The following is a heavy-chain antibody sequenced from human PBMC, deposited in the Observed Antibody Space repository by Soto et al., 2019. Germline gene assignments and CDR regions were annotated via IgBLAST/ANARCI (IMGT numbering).Heavy chain of an antibody. J-gene: IGHJ6*03. CDR2: IYYSGST. CDR1: GGSISSYY. CDR3: AIGGYVSGSYLNGYYYYYMDV. V-gene: IGHV4-59*01. Sequence: SETLSLTCTVSGGSISSYYWSWIRQPPGKGLEWIGYIYYSGSTNYNPSLKSRVTISVDTSKNQFSLKLSSVTAADTAVYYCAIGGYVSGSYLNGYYYYYMDVWGKGTTVTVSS. D-gene: IGHD3-10*01.